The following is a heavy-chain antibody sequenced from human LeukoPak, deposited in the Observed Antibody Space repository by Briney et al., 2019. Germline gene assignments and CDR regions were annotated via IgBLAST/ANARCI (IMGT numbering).Heavy chain of an antibody. V-gene: IGHV3-30*04. J-gene: IGHJ6*04. CDR1: GFTFSSYA. CDR2: ISYDGNNK. CDR3: ARGPSRVGYYYGMDV. Sequence: GGSQRLSCAASGFTFSSYAMHWVRQVPGKGLEWVAVISYDGNNKYYADSVKGRFTISRDNSKNTLYLQMNSLRAEDTAVYYCARGPSRVGYYYGMDVWGKGTTVTVSS. D-gene: IGHD5-24*01.